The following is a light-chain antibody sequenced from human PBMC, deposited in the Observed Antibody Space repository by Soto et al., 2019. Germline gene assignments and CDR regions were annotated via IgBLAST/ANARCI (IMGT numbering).Light chain of an antibody. Sequence: DIVLTQSPGTLSLSPGEGATLACRASQSVSNSYLAWYQQTPGQAPRLLIHGASSRATGIPDRFSGSGSGTDFTLTLSILEPEDFAVYYCQQYCSSPEISFGQGTRLEIK. V-gene: IGKV3-20*01. CDR1: QSVSNSY. J-gene: IGKJ5*01. CDR3: QQYCSSPEIS. CDR2: GAS.